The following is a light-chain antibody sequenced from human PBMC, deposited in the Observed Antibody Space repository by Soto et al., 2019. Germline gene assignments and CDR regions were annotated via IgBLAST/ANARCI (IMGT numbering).Light chain of an antibody. CDR2: KAS. J-gene: IGKJ4*01. CDR3: QQYNSYSLT. CDR1: QSISSW. Sequence: DIQMTQSPSTLSASVGDRVTITCRASQSISSWLAWYQQKPGKAPKLLIYKASTLESGVPSRFSGSGSGTEFTLTISSLQPDDFASYYCQQYNSYSLTFGGGTKVEIK. V-gene: IGKV1-5*03.